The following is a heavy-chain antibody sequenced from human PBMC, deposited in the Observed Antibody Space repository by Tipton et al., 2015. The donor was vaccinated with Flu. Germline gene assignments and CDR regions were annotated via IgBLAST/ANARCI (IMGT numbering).Heavy chain of an antibody. CDR3: ARDSLSAAGFDY. D-gene: IGHD6-13*01. CDR1: GFTFSSYA. V-gene: IGHV3-30-3*01. CDR2: ISYDGSNK. J-gene: IGHJ4*02. Sequence: SLRLSCAASGFTFSSYAMHWVRQAPGKGLEWVAVISYDGSNKYYAGSVKGRFTISRDNSKNTLYLQMNSLRAEDTAVYYCARDSLSAAGFDYWGQGTLVTVSS.